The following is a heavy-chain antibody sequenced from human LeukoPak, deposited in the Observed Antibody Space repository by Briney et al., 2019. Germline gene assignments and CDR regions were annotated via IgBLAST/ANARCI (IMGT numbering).Heavy chain of an antibody. CDR2: INPSGGSI. CDR1: GYIFTCYY. Sequence: ASVKVSCKASGYIFTCYYMYWVRQAPGQGLEWMGIINPSGGSIRYAQKFQGRVTITADESTSTAYMELSSLRSEDTAVYYCAREYPGYCSSTSCHGSLDPWGQGTLVTVSS. V-gene: IGHV1-46*01. CDR3: AREYPGYCSSTSCHGSLDP. J-gene: IGHJ5*02. D-gene: IGHD2-2*01.